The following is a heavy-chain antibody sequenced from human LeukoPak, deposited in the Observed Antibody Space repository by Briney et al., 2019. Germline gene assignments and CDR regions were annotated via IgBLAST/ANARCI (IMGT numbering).Heavy chain of an antibody. D-gene: IGHD3-10*01. J-gene: IGHJ3*02. CDR1: GFNFSRNA. CDR3: ARELFDAFDI. CDR2: ISGGGRRT. Sequence: PGGSLRLSCAASGFNFSRNAITWVRQAPGKGLKWVSAISGGGRRTYYADSVKGRFTISRDNSKNTLYLQMNSLRAEDTAVYYCARELFDAFDIWGQGTMVTVSS. V-gene: IGHV3-23*01.